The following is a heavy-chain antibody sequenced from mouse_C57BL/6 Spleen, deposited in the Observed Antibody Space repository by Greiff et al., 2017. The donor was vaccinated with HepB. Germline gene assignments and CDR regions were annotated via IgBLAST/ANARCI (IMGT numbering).Heavy chain of an antibody. D-gene: IGHD1-1*01. CDR1: GFNIKDYY. J-gene: IGHJ2*01. Sequence: VQLQQSGAELVRPGASVKLSCTASGFNIKDYYMHWVKQRPEQGLEWIGRIDPEDGDTEYAPKFQGKATMTADTSSNTAYLPLSSLTSEDTAVYYCSHYGSSYVAFDYWGQGTTLTVSS. CDR3: SHYGSSYVAFDY. V-gene: IGHV14-1*01. CDR2: IDPEDGDT.